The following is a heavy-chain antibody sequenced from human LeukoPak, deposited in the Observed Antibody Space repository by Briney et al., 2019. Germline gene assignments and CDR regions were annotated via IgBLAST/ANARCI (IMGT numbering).Heavy chain of an antibody. CDR1: GYTFTSYD. CDR3: ARTEQWLVPLYYYYGMDV. J-gene: IGHJ6*02. CDR2: MNPNSGNT. V-gene: IGHV1-8*01. D-gene: IGHD6-19*01. Sequence: ASVKVSCKASGYTFTSYDINWVRQATGQGLEWMGWMNPNSGNTGYAQKFQGRVTMTRNTSVSTAYMELSSLRYEDTAVYYCARTEQWLVPLYYYYGMDVWGQGTTVTVSS.